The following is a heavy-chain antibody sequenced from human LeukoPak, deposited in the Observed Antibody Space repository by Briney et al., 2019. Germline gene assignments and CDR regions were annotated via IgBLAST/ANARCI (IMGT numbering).Heavy chain of an antibody. J-gene: IGHJ4*02. Sequence: GESLKISCKGSGYSFTSYWIGWVRQMPGKGLEWMGIIYPGDSDTRYSPSFQGQVTISADKSISTACLQWSSLKASDTAMYYCARGLADFWSGYFVDYWGQGTLVTVSS. CDR2: IYPGDSDT. D-gene: IGHD3-3*01. CDR3: ARGLADFWSGYFVDY. V-gene: IGHV5-51*01. CDR1: GYSFTSYW.